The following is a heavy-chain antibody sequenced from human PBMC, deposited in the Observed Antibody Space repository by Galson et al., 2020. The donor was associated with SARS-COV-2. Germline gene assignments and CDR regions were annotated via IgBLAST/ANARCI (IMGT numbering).Heavy chain of an antibody. CDR2: INHSGTT. J-gene: IGHJ6*02. D-gene: IGHD4-17*01. CDR3: ARGRRLRRYGMDV. Sequence: SETLSLTCAVYGGSLSGYYWSWIRQPPGKGLEWIGDINHSGTTEYNPSLKSRVIISVDTSRNQFSLNLGSVTAADVAVYYCARGRRLRRYGMDVWGQGTTVTVSS. V-gene: IGHV4-34*01. CDR1: GGSLSGYY.